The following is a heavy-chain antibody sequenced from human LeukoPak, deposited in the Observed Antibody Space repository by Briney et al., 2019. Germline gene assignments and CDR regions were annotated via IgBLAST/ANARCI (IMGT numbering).Heavy chain of an antibody. CDR3: ARGMRGAAAIFNY. V-gene: IGHV1-3*01. CDR1: GYTFTSYA. J-gene: IGHJ4*02. CDR2: INAGNGNT. D-gene: IGHD6-13*01. Sequence: ASVTVSCKASGYTFTSYAMHWVRQAPGQRLEWMGWINAGNGNTKYSQKFQGRVTITRDTSASTAYVELSSLRSEDTAVYYCARGMRGAAAIFNYWGQGTLVTVSS.